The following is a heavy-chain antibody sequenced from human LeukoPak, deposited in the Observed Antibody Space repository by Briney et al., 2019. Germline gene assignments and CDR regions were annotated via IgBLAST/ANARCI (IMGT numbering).Heavy chain of an antibody. V-gene: IGHV3-23*01. J-gene: IGHJ4*02. CDR2: ISGSGCST. D-gene: IGHD3-3*01. CDR1: GFTFNSYA. Sequence: GGSVRLSCALSGFTFNSYAMSWVRQAPGKGLEWVSAISGSGCSTYYADSVKGRFTISKENSKYTLYLQMNSLRAEDQAIYYCTNSGDSDFWCGYLNNFGYWGQGTLVTVSS. CDR3: TNSGDSDFWCGYLNNFGY.